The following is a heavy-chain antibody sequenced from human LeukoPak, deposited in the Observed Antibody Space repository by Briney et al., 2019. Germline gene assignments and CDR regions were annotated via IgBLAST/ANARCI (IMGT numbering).Heavy chain of an antibody. J-gene: IGHJ4*02. V-gene: IGHV1-24*01. CDR2: FDPEDGET. CDR3: ATDLGQWLRSAL. Sequence: ASVKVSCKVSGYTLTELSMHWVRQAPGTGLEWVGGFDPEDGETIYAQKFQGRVTMTEDTSTDTAYMELSSLRSEDTAVYYCATDLGQWLRSALWGQGTLVTV. D-gene: IGHD5-12*01. CDR1: GYTLTELS.